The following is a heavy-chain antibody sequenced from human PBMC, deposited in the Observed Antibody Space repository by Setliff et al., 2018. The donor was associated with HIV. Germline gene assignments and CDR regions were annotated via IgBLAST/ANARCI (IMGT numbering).Heavy chain of an antibody. Sequence: VASVKVSCKPSGYTFTTYGLSWVRQGPGQGLEWMGWISTYSDETSSSQNLQGRLTMTTDTSTGTAYMELGSLRSEDTAVYYCAREALHAGGWGGTFDIWGQGTMVTVSS. CDR3: AREALHAGGWGGTFDI. J-gene: IGHJ3*02. D-gene: IGHD6-19*01. CDR2: ISTYSDET. V-gene: IGHV1-18*01. CDR1: GYTFTTYG.